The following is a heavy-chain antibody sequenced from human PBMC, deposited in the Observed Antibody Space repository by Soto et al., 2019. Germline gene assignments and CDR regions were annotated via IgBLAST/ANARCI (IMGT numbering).Heavy chain of an antibody. CDR3: AKDELDPGYYGSCDY. Sequence: LRLSCVASGITFSSYGMHWVRQAPVNGLEWVAVMSCDGRNKYRADSAEGRFTISRDNSKNTLYLGMNSLRDEDTAVYYRAKDELDPGYYGSCDYWGQGTLVTVPS. D-gene: IGHD3-10*01. CDR2: MSCDGRNK. CDR1: GITFSSYG. V-gene: IGHV3-30*18. J-gene: IGHJ4*02.